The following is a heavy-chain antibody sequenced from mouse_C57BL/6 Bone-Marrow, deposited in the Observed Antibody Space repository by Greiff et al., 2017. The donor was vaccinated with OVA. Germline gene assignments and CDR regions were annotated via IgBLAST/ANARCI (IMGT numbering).Heavy chain of an antibody. V-gene: IGHV1-15*01. CDR1: GYTFTDYE. J-gene: IGHJ4*01. D-gene: IGHD2-4*01. CDR2: IDPETGGT. Sequence: SGAELVRPGASVTLSCKASGYTFTDYEMHWVKQTPVHGLEWIGAIDPETGGTAYNQKFKGKAILTADKSSSTAYMELRSLTSEDSAVYYCTRDDDYDGYYAMDYWGQGTSVTVSS. CDR3: TRDDDYDGYYAMDY.